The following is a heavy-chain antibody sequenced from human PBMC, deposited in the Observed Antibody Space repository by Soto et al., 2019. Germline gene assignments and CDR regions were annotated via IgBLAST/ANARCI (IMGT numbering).Heavy chain of an antibody. CDR1: GYTFTGYY. J-gene: IGHJ4*02. CDR3: ARDVDIAATIPMAFHY. V-gene: IGHV1-2*02. CDR2: INPNTGGT. Sequence: ASVKVSCKASGYTFTGYYMHWVRQAPGQGLQWMAWINPNTGGTNYAPKFQGRVTVTRDTSISTAYMELSWLRSDDTAVYYCARDVDIAATIPMAFHYWGQGTLVTVSS. D-gene: IGHD5-12*01.